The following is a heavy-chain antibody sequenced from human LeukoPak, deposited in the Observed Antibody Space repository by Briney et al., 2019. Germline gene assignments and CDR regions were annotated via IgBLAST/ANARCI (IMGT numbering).Heavy chain of an antibody. CDR3: ARDFFFSSLYDYVWGSYRLDAFDI. D-gene: IGHD3-16*02. CDR1: EFTFSSYS. V-gene: IGHV3-21*01. CDR2: ISSSSSYI. Sequence: GGSLRLSCAASEFTFSSYSMNWVRQAPGKGLEWVSSISSSSSYIYYADSVKGRFTISRDNAKNSLYLQMNSLRAEDTAVYYCARDFFFSSLYDYVWGSYRLDAFDIWGQGTMVTVSS. J-gene: IGHJ3*02.